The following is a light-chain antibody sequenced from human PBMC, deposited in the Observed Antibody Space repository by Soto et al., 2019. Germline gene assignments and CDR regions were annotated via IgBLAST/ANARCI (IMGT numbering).Light chain of an antibody. J-gene: IGKJ1*01. CDR2: AAS. CDR1: QSISTY. CDR3: QQSFSTPRT. V-gene: IGKV1-39*01. Sequence: DIQMTQSPSSLSASVGDRVTITCRASQSISTYLNWYQQKPGKAPKFLIYAASSLQSGVPSRFSGSGSGTSFTLTISSLQPEDFAADYCQQSFSTPRTFGQGTKVEIK.